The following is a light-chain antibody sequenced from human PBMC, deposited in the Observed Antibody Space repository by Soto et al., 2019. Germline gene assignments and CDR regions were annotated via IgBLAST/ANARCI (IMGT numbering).Light chain of an antibody. CDR3: AAWDSSLSGVV. V-gene: IGLV1-51*01. CDR2: DNN. CDR1: SSNIGTNY. J-gene: IGLJ2*01. Sequence: QSMLTQPPSVSAAPGQKVTISCSGSSSNIGTNYVSWYQQPPGTAPKLLIYDNNKRPSGIPDRFSGSKSGTSATLGITGLQTGDEADYYCAAWDSSLSGVVFGGGTKLTVL.